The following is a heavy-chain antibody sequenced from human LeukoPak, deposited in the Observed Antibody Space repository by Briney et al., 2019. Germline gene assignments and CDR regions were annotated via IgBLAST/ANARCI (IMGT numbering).Heavy chain of an antibody. D-gene: IGHD3-3*01. V-gene: IGHV4-34*01. CDR2: INHSGST. CDR1: GDSFSDYY. Sequence: PSETLSLTCAVYGDSFSDYYWSWIRQPPGKGLEWIGEINHSGSTNYNPSLKSRVTISIDTSKNQFSLKLSSVTAADTAVYFCARAHPLEWLSSPTYYYYMDVWGRGTTVTVTS. CDR3: ARAHPLEWLSSPTYYYYMDV. J-gene: IGHJ6*03.